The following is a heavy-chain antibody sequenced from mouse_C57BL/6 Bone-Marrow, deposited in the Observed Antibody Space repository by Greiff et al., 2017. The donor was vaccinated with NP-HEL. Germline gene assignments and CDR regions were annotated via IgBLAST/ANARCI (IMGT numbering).Heavy chain of an antibody. V-gene: IGHV5-6*01. J-gene: IGHJ3*01. CDR2: ISSGGSYT. D-gene: IGHD2-4*01. CDR3: ASPYDYDVAWFAY. Sequence: EVHLVESGGDLVKPGGSLKLSCAASGFTFSSSGMSWVRQTPDKRLEWVATISSGGSYTYYPDSVKGRFTISRDNAKNTLYRQMSSLKSEDTAMYYCASPYDYDVAWFAYWGQGTLVTVSA. CDR1: GFTFSSSG.